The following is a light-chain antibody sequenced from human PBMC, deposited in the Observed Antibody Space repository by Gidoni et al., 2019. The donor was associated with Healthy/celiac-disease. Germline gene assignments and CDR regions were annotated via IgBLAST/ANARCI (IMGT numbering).Light chain of an antibody. CDR3: QQYNNWPRT. CDR1: QSVSTN. J-gene: IGKJ1*01. CDR2: GAS. Sequence: DTVMTQSPATPSVSPGERATLSCRASQSVSTNLAWYPQKPGQAPRLLIYGASTRATGIPARFSGSGSGTEFTLTISSLQSEDFAVYYCQQYNNWPRTFXXXTKVEIK. V-gene: IGKV3-15*01.